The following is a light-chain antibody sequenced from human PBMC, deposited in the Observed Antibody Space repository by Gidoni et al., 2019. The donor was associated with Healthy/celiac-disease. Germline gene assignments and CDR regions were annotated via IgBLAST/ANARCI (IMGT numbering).Light chain of an antibody. Sequence: ELVLTQSPATLSLSPGERATLSCRASQSVSSYLAWYQQKPGQAPRLLIYDASNRATGIPARFSGSGSGTDFTLTISSLDPEDFAVYYCQQRSNWRWTFGQGTKVEIK. J-gene: IGKJ1*01. CDR3: QQRSNWRWT. V-gene: IGKV3-11*01. CDR2: DAS. CDR1: QSVSSY.